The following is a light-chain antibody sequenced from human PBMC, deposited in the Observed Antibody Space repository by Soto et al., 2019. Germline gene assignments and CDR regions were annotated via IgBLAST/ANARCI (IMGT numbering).Light chain of an antibody. J-gene: IGLJ2*01. CDR1: SSDVGGYNY. CDR2: DVS. Sequence: QYALTQPRSVSGSPGQSVTISCTGTSSDVGGYNYVSWYQQHPGKAPKLMIYDVSKRPSGVPDRFSGSKSGNTASLTISGLQAEDEADYYCCSYAGSYTWVFGGGTNVTVL. V-gene: IGLV2-11*01. CDR3: CSYAGSYTWV.